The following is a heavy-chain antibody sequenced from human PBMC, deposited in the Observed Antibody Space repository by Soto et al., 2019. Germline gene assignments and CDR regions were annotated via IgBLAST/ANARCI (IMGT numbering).Heavy chain of an antibody. V-gene: IGHV3-48*01. CDR2: ISSSSSTI. CDR3: ARSWAYYYASATYSGGIMGYYFHY. J-gene: IGHJ4*02. Sequence: EVQLVESGGGLVQPGGSLRLSCAASGFTFSGYSVNWVRQAPGRGLEWISYISSSSSTIYYADSVKGRFTISRDDAKNSLYLQMNSLRAEDTAVYYCARSWAYYYASATYSGGIMGYYFHYWRQGTLVTVSS. D-gene: IGHD3-10*01. CDR1: GFTFSGYS.